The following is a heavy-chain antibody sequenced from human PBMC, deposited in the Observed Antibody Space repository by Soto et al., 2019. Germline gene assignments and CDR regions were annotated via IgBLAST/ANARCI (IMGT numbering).Heavy chain of an antibody. CDR3: ARAGDILTGYTNDS. Sequence: QVQLVQSGAEVKKPGASVKVSCKASGYTFTSYDINWVRQATGQGLEWMGWMNPHSGNTGYAQKFQGRVTMTRNTSISTAYMELSSLRSEDTAVYYCARAGDILTGYTNDSWGQGTLVTVSS. J-gene: IGHJ4*02. CDR1: GYTFTSYD. CDR2: MNPHSGNT. D-gene: IGHD3-9*01. V-gene: IGHV1-8*01.